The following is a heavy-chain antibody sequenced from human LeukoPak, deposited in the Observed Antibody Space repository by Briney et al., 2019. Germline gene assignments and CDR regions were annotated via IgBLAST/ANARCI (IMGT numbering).Heavy chain of an antibody. CDR3: ATDGPVLPAASFDY. D-gene: IGHD2-2*01. CDR2: ISAYNGNT. V-gene: IGHV1-18*01. Sequence: ASVKVSSKASGYTFTSYGISWVRQAPGQGLEWMGWISAYNGNTNYAQKLQGRVTMTTDTSTSTAYMELRSLRSDDTAVYYCATDGPVLPAASFDYWGQGTLVTVSS. CDR1: GYTFTSYG. J-gene: IGHJ4*02.